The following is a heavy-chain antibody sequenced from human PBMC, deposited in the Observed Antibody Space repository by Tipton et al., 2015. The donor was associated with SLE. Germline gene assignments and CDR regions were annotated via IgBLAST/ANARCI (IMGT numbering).Heavy chain of an antibody. Sequence: TLSLTCAVSGYSISSGYYGGWIRQPPGKGLEWIGSIYHSGSTYYNPSLKSRVTISVDTSKNQFSTKLSSVTAADTAVYYCAGGMIVVVSFGYWGQGTLVTGS. D-gene: IGHD3-22*01. CDR2: IYHSGST. V-gene: IGHV4-38-2*01. CDR1: GYSISSGYY. CDR3: AGGMIVVVSFGY. J-gene: IGHJ4*02.